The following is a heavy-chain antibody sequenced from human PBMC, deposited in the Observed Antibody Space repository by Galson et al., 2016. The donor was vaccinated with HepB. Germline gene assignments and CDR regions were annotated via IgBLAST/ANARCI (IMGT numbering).Heavy chain of an antibody. D-gene: IGHD2-2*01. J-gene: IGHJ4*02. CDR3: ASVRGGCSSTSCYIDY. Sequence: SETLSLTCAVSGDSISSNNWWTWVRQTPGKGLEWIGEIYHSGSTNSNPSLKSRVTISMDKSKNWFSLRLNSVTAADTALYYCASVRGGCSSTSCYIDYWGQGTLVTVSS. CDR2: IYHSGST. CDR1: GDSISSNNW. V-gene: IGHV4-4*02.